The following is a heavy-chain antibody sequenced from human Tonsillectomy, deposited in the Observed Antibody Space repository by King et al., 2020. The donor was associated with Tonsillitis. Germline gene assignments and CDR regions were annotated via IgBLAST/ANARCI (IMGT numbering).Heavy chain of an antibody. V-gene: IGHV3-7*01. Sequence: VQLVESGGGLVQPGGSLRLSCVTSGFIFGNSWMSWVRQAPGKGLEGVAHIKADGNERYYVDSVKGRFTISRDNDKNSLFLQMSGLRAEDTAVYYCARDFAWRQFDYWGQGTLVTVSS. J-gene: IGHJ4*02. CDR3: ARDFAWRQFDY. D-gene: IGHD5-12*01. CDR2: IKADGNER. CDR1: GFIFGNSW.